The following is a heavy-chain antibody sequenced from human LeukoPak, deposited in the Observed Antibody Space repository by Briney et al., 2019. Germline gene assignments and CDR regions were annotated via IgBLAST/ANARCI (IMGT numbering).Heavy chain of an antibody. CDR1: GYSFTSYW. J-gene: IGHJ5*02. D-gene: IGHD4-17*01. Sequence: GESLKISCKGSGYSFTSYWIGWVRQMPGKGLEWMGIIYPGDSDTRYSPSFQGQVTISADKSISTAYLQRSSLKASDTAMYYCARLPVTTVTTPNFDPWGQGTLVTVSS. V-gene: IGHV5-51*01. CDR3: ARLPVTTVTTPNFDP. CDR2: IYPGDSDT.